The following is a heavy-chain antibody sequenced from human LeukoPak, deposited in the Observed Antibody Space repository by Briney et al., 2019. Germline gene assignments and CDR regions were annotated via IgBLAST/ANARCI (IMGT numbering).Heavy chain of an antibody. D-gene: IGHD3/OR15-3a*01. J-gene: IGHJ4*02. CDR1: GGSISSGDYY. CDR2: INHSGST. V-gene: IGHV4-30-4*01. CDR3: ARVMDFGPDFDY. Sequence: SETLSLTCTVSGGSISSGDYYWSWIRQPPGKGLEWIGEINHSGSTNYNPSLKSRVTISVDTSKNQFSLKLSSVTAADTAVYYCARVMDFGPDFDYWGQGTLVTVSS.